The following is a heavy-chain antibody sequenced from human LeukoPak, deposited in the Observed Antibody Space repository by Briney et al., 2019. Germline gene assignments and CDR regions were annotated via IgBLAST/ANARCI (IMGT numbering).Heavy chain of an antibody. D-gene: IGHD6-19*01. V-gene: IGHV3-30*18. CDR2: ISYVGSNK. CDR1: GFTFSSYG. Sequence: PGGSLRLSCAASGFTFSSYGMHWVRQAPGKGLEWVAVISYVGSNKYYADSVKGRFTISRDNSKNTLYLQMNSLRAEDTAVYYCAKGMYSSGSYYFDYWGQGTLVTVSS. CDR3: AKGMYSSGSYYFDY. J-gene: IGHJ4*02.